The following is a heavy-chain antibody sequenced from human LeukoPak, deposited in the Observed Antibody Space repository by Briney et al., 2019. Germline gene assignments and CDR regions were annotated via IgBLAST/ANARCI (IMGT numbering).Heavy chain of an antibody. CDR2: ISDSTTYT. Sequence: GWSLRLSCAASGFTFSSYNMNWVRQAPGKGLEWVSSISDSTTYTYYADSVKGRFTISRDNGKNSLFLQMNSLRAEDTAVYYCATEGVVSGTSGNSLFDYWGQGTLVTVSS. V-gene: IGHV3-21*01. CDR3: ATEGVVSGTSGNSLFDY. D-gene: IGHD4-23*01. J-gene: IGHJ4*02. CDR1: GFTFSSYN.